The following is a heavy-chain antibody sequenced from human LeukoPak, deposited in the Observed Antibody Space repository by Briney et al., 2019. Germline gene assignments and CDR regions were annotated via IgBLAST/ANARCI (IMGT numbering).Heavy chain of an antibody. V-gene: IGHV1-69*05. CDR1: GGTFSSYA. D-gene: IGHD6-13*01. J-gene: IGHJ5*02. CDR2: IIPIFGTA. CDR3: ARHSKPAAAGTFDP. Sequence: SVKVCCKASGGTFSSYAISWVRQAPGQGLEWMGGIIPIFGTANYAQKFQGRVTITTDESTSTAYMELSSLRSEDTAVYYCARHSKPAAAGTFDPWGQGTLVTVSS.